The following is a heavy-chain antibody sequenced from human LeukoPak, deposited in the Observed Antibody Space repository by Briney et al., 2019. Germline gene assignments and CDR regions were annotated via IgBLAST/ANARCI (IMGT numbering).Heavy chain of an antibody. Sequence: PGGSLRLSCAASGFTFSSYAMSWVRQAPGKGLEWVSAISGSGGSTYYADSVKGRFTISRDNSKNTLYLQMNSLRAEDTAVYYCATLWGLTTVTTPLDYWGQGTLVTVAS. CDR2: ISGSGGST. J-gene: IGHJ4*02. CDR3: ATLWGLTTVTTPLDY. CDR1: GFTFSSYA. D-gene: IGHD4-17*01. V-gene: IGHV3-23*01.